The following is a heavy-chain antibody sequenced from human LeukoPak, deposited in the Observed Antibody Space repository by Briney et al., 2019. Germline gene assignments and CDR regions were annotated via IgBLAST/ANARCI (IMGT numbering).Heavy chain of an antibody. D-gene: IGHD3-22*01. J-gene: IGHJ5*01. CDR2: IGSYGGDT. CDR3: ARDLWNFYDDSGYYRDFDS. CDR1: TSR. Sequence: GASVTVSCKATSRISWVRQAPGQGLEWMGWIGSYGGDTYYAQKFQGRVTVTTDTSTSTVYMELRSLRSDDTAVYYCARDLWNFYDDSGYYRDFDSWGQGTLVTVSS. V-gene: IGHV1-18*01.